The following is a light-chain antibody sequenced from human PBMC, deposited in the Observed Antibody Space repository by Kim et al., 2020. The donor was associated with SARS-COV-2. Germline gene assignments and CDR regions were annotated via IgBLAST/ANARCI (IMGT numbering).Light chain of an antibody. J-gene: IGKJ4*01. CDR1: QSVSSY. V-gene: IGKV3-11*01. CDR3: QQRSNWPLT. CDR2: DAS. Sequence: LPPGDRATPSCRASQSVSSYLAWYQQKPGQAPRLLIYDASNRATGIPARFSGSGSGTDFTLTISSLEPEDFAVYYCQQRSNWPLTFGGGTKVDIK.